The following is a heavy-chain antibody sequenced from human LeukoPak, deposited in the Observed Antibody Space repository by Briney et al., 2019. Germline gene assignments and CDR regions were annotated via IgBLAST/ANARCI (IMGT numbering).Heavy chain of an antibody. CDR3: ARGSHYYDSSGLHGPDY. CDR1: GFTFSNYW. J-gene: IGHJ4*02. D-gene: IGHD3-22*01. Sequence: HPGGSLRLSCAASGFTFSNYWMTWVRQAPGKGLEWVANIKQDGSEKYYVDSVKGRFTISRDHSKNTLYLQMNSLRADDTAVYYCARGSHYYDSSGLHGPDYWGQGTLVTVSS. CDR2: IKQDGSEK. V-gene: IGHV3-7*01.